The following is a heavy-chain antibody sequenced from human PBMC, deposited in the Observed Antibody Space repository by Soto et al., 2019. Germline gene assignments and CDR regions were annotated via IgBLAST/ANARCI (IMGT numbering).Heavy chain of an antibody. D-gene: IGHD3-10*01. CDR1: RGSISSGGYS. CDR3: ARSSSGSYYQQY. CDR2: MYHSGST. V-gene: IGHV4-30-2*01. Sequence: SETLSLTCAFSRGSISSGGYSWSWIPQPPGNGLEGIGYMYHSGSTYYNPSLTSRVTISIDRSKNQFSLKLSSVTAADTAVYYCARSSSGSYYQQYWGQGALVTAS. J-gene: IGHJ4*02.